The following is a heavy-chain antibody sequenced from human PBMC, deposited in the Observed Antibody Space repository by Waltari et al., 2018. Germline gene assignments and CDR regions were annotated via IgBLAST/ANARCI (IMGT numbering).Heavy chain of an antibody. J-gene: IGHJ4*02. Sequence: QVQLQESGPGLVKSSETLSLTRDVSGYAVNSGFYWGWIRQAPGKGLEWVATIYHDGTTFYNPSIKSGLSVSMDTSKNQISLTLKSVTAADTAVYYCSRQVLGYCTSAACRRLESWGQGTLVTVSS. CDR2: IYHDGTT. CDR1: GYAVNSGFY. CDR3: SRQVLGYCTSAACRRLES. V-gene: IGHV4-38-2*01. D-gene: IGHD2-2*01.